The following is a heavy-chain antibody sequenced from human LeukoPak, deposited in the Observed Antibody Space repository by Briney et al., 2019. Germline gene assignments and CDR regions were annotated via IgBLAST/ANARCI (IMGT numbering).Heavy chain of an antibody. J-gene: IGHJ4*02. V-gene: IGHV3-21*01. Sequence: PGGSLRLSCAAPGFIFSSYTMNWVRQAPGKGLEWVSSISDSSSYIYYADPIKGRFTISRDNAKNSLYLQMNSLRAEDTAVYYCARVHCSGGSCYWAFDYWGQGTLVTVSS. CDR3: ARVHCSGGSCYWAFDY. D-gene: IGHD2-15*01. CDR2: ISDSSSYI. CDR1: GFIFSSYT.